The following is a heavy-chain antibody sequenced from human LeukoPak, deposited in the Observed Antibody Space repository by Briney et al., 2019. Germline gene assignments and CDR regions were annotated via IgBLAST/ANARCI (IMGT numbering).Heavy chain of an antibody. Sequence: ASVKVSCKASGYTFTNYGISWVRQAPGQGLEWMGWISANNGNTDYAQKLQGRVTLTTDTSTSTAYMELRSLRSDDTAVYYCARAGYYDSSGYLDYYYMDVWGKGTTVTVSS. J-gene: IGHJ6*03. CDR1: GYTFTNYG. CDR3: ARAGYYDSSGYLDYYYMDV. CDR2: ISANNGNT. V-gene: IGHV1-18*01. D-gene: IGHD3-22*01.